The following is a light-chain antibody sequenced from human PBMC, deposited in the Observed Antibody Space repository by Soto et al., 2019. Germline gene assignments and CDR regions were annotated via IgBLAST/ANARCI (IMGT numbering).Light chain of an antibody. CDR2: AAS. CDR3: QHADSFPLIT. Sequence: IQMTQSPSSVSASVGDRGTITCRSSEDISTWLAWYQPKPGKAPKLLMYAASSLQSGVPSRFSGGGSGTDFTLTISSLQPEDFATYYCQHADSFPLITFGQGTRLEIK. V-gene: IGKV1-12*01. J-gene: IGKJ5*01. CDR1: EDISTW.